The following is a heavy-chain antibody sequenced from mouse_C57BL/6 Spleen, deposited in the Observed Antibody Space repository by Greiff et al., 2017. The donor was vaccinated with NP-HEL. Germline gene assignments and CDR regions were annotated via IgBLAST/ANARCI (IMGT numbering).Heavy chain of an antibody. CDR2: INPGSGGT. CDR3: ARGGTVVATDY. D-gene: IGHD1-1*01. J-gene: IGHJ2*01. CDR1: GYAFTNYL. Sequence: QVQLQQSGAELVRPGTSVKVSCKASGYAFTNYLIEWVKQRPGQGLEWIGVINPGSGGTNYNEKFKGKATLTADKSSSTAYMQLSSLTSEDSVVYCGARGGTVVATDYWGQGTTLTVSA. V-gene: IGHV1-54*01.